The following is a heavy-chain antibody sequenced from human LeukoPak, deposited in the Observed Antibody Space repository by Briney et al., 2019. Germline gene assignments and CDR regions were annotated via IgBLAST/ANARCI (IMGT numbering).Heavy chain of an antibody. J-gene: IGHJ4*02. D-gene: IGHD6-6*01. CDR3: ARAGQYSSPTDLDY. V-gene: IGHV3-11*04. CDR2: ISSSGTTI. CDR1: GFTFSDYY. Sequence: GGSLRLSCAASGFTFSDYYMSWIRQAPGKGLERVSYISSSGTTIYYADSVKGRFTISRDNAKNSLYLQMNSLRAEDTAVYYCARAGQYSSPTDLDYWGQGTLVTVSS.